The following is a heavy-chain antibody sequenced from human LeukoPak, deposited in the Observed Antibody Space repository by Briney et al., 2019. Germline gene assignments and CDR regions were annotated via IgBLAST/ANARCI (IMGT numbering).Heavy chain of an antibody. V-gene: IGHV4-59*08. CDR2: IYYTGTT. CDR3: ATSVGTTGTT. D-gene: IGHD1-1*01. J-gene: IGHJ4*02. CDR1: GASISSYY. Sequence: SETLSLTCTVSGASISSYYWNWLRQSPGKGLEWIGYIYYTGTTKYNPSLTSRVTISIDTSKNQFSLKLSSVTAADTAVYYCATSVGTTGTTWGQGTLVIVSS.